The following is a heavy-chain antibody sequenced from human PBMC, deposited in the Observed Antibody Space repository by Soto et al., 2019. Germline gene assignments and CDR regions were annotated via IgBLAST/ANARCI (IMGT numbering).Heavy chain of an antibody. D-gene: IGHD2-15*01. J-gene: IGHJ5*02. CDR1: NGSLSGSY. CDR2: INHSGTI. V-gene: IGHV4-34*01. Sequence: NPSETLSLTCAVSNGSLSGSYWSWIRQTPGKGLEWIGTINHSGTINYNPSLRSRVTISRQTSKNEFSLRLTAVTAADTAVYYCARGGGFVESRMVWFDPWGQGTLVTVSS. CDR3: ARGGGFVESRMVWFDP.